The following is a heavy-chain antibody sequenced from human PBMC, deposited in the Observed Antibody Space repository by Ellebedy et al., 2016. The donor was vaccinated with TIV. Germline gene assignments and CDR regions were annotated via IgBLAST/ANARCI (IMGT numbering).Heavy chain of an antibody. CDR1: GFTFSSYA. CDR3: AKDRYGDYVVYFDY. J-gene: IGHJ4*02. CDR2: ISGSGGST. V-gene: IGHV3-23*01. Sequence: GESLKISCAASGFTFSSYAMSWVRQAPGKGLEWVSAISGSGGSTYYADSVKGRFTISRDNSKNTLYLQMNSLRAEDTALYYCAKDRYGDYVVYFDYWGQGTLVTVSS. D-gene: IGHD4-17*01.